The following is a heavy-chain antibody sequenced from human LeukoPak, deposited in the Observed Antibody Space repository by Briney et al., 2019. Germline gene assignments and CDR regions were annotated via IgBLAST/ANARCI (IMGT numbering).Heavy chain of an antibody. CDR1: GFTFSSYA. V-gene: IGHV3-23*01. D-gene: IGHD2-2*03. J-gene: IGHJ5*02. CDR2: ISGGGGST. Sequence: GGSLRLSCAASGFTFSSYAMSWVRQAPGKGLEWVSAISGGGGSTYYADSVKGRFTISRDNSKNALYLQMHSLRAEDTAVYYCAKNRGVDIPLDWFDPWGQGALVTVSS. CDR3: AKNRGVDIPLDWFDP.